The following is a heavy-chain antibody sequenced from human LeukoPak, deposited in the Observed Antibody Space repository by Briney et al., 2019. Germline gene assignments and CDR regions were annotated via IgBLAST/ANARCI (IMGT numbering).Heavy chain of an antibody. CDR3: ARGAGSSWYFYDY. Sequence: PGGSLRLSCAVSGFTFDDHGMSWVRQVPGKGLEWVSGIKWDGGSTGYADSVKGRFTISRDNAKNSLYLQMNSLRVEDTAVYHCARGAGSSWYFYDYWGQGTLVTVSA. V-gene: IGHV3-20*01. CDR2: IKWDGGST. J-gene: IGHJ4*02. D-gene: IGHD6-13*01. CDR1: GFTFDDHG.